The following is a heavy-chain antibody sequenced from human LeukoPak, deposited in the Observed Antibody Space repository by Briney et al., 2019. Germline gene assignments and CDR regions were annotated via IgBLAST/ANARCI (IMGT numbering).Heavy chain of an antibody. Sequence: SETLSLTCAVYGGSFSGYYWSWIRQPAGKGLEWIGRIYTSGSTNYNPSLKSRVTMSVDTSKNQFSLKLSSVTAADTAVYYCARDHSSGWYILWGQGTLVTVSS. D-gene: IGHD6-19*01. CDR2: IYTSGST. V-gene: IGHV4-4*07. CDR1: GGSFSGYY. CDR3: ARDHSSGWYIL. J-gene: IGHJ4*02.